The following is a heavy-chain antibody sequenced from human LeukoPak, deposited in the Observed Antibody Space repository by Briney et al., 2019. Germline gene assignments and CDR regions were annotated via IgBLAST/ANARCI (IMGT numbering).Heavy chain of an antibody. J-gene: IGHJ4*02. CDR1: GFTFSRYW. CDR2: IKQDGSEK. CDR3: ARDRRNYYDSSGYYDY. Sequence: GGSLRLSCAASGFTFSRYWMSWVRQAPGKGLEWVANIKQDGSEKYYVDSVKGRFTISRDNAKDSLYLQMNSLRAEDTAVYYCARDRRNYYDSSGYYDYWGQGTLVTVSS. V-gene: IGHV3-7*01. D-gene: IGHD3-22*01.